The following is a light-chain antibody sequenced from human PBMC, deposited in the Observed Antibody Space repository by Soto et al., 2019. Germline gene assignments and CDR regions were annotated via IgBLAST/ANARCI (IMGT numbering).Light chain of an antibody. CDR2: EVS. CDR3: MQSTQLPPT. V-gene: IGKV2D-29*02. Sequence: DIVMTQTPLSSPVTLGQAASISFRCSESLLHITGETFLFWYLQKPGRSPQLLIYEVSTRVSGVPDRFSGSGSGTDFTLEISRVETDDVGIYYCMQSTQLPPTFGQGTRLEIK. J-gene: IGKJ5*01. CDR1: ESLLHITGETF.